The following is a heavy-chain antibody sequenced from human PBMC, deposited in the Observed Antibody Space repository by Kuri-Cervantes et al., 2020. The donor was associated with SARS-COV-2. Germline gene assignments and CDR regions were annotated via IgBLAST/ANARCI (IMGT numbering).Heavy chain of an antibody. D-gene: IGHD3-10*01. V-gene: IGHV3-33*01. J-gene: IGHJ4*02. CDR3: ARDLAFGDLPGGY. Sequence: GESLKISCAASGFTFSSYGMHWVRQAPGKGLEWVAVIWYDGSNKYYADSVKGRFTISRDNSTNTLYLQMNSLRAEDTAVYYCARDLAFGDLPGGYWGQGTLVTVSS. CDR1: GFTFSSYG. CDR2: IWYDGSNK.